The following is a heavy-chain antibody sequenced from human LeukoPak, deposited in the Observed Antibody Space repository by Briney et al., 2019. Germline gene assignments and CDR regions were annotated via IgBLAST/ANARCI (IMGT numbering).Heavy chain of an antibody. CDR2: IYSGGPT. V-gene: IGHV3-53*01. J-gene: IGHJ4*02. Sequence: GGSLRLSCAASGFTVSSNYMSWLRQAPGKGLEWVSLIYSGGPTYYADSVKGRFTISRDNSKNTLYLQMNSLRAEDTAVYYCARRSPNYYFDYWGQGTPVTVSS. CDR1: GFTVSSNY. CDR3: ARRSPNYYFDY.